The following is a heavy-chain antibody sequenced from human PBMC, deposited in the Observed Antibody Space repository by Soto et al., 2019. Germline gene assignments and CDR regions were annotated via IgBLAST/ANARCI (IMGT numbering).Heavy chain of an antibody. Sequence: QVQLVQSGAEVKKPGSSVKLSCKASGDSFNTFAVTWVRQAPGQGLEWMGGIIPNFDTPNYAQKFQGRVTIIADKSTSTPYMELSSLRSEDTAVYYCARPYYDSSGYYLWYFDYWGKGTLVTVSS. CDR3: ARPYYDSSGYYLWYFDY. D-gene: IGHD3-22*01. CDR2: IIPNFDTP. J-gene: IGHJ4*02. CDR1: GDSFNTFA. V-gene: IGHV1-69*06.